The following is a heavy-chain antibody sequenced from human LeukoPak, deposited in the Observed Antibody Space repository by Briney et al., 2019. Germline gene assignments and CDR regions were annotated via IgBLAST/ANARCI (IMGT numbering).Heavy chain of an antibody. CDR1: GFTFSSYA. CDR2: ISGGGDGT. V-gene: IGHV3-23*01. D-gene: IGHD2-2*01. CDR3: AKRGPACTSTRCNIDY. J-gene: IGHJ4*02. Sequence: GGSLRLSCVASGFTFSSYAMNWVRQAPGKGLEWVSGISGGGDGTYYADSAKGRFTISRDNSKNTLYLQMTSLRAEDTAIYYCAKRGPACTSTRCNIDYWGQGTLVTVSS.